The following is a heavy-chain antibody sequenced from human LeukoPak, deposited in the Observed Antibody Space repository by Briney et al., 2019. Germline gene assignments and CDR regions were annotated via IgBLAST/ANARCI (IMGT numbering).Heavy chain of an antibody. CDR2: IYYSGST. CDR3: SSKGYDAFDI. J-gene: IGHJ3*02. V-gene: IGHV4-31*03. CDR1: GGSISSGGYY. D-gene: IGHD5-12*01. Sequence: SETLSFTCTVSGGSISSGGYYWSWIRQPPGKGLEWIGYIYYSGSTYYNPSLKSRVTISVDTSKNQFSLKLSSVTAADTAVYYCSSKGYDAFDIWGQGTMVTVSS.